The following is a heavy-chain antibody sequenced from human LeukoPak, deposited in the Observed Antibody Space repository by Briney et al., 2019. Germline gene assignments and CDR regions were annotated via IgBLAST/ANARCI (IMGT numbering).Heavy chain of an antibody. J-gene: IGHJ4*02. CDR3: ATARIGGDFYGYYFDY. Sequence: QPGGSLRLSCAASGLTFSSYEMNWVRQATGKGLEWASYITSSGSTIYYADSVKGRLTISRDNAKNSLYLQMNRLRVEDTTVYYCATARIGGDFYGYYFDYWGQGTLVTVSS. D-gene: IGHD2-21*02. CDR1: GLTFSSYE. V-gene: IGHV3-48*03. CDR2: ITSSGSTI.